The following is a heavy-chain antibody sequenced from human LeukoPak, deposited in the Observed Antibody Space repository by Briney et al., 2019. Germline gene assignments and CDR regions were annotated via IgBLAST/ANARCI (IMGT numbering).Heavy chain of an antibody. J-gene: IGHJ4*02. CDR1: GFTFSSYA. V-gene: IGHV3-53*01. CDR2: IYSGGST. CDR3: ATVGLTRSYYFDY. D-gene: IGHD3-9*01. Sequence: PGGSLRLSCAASGFTFSSYAMSWVRQAPGKGLEWVSVIYSGGSTYYADSVKGRFTISRDNSKNTLYLQMNSLRAEDTAVYYCATVGLTRSYYFDYWGQGTLVTVSS.